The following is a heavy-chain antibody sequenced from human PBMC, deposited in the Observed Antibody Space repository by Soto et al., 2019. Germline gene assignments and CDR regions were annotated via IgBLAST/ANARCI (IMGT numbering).Heavy chain of an antibody. Sequence: GGSLRLSCAASGFTFTNYTMHWVRQAPGRGLEWVALISYDEIDKYYADAVKGRFTISRDNSKNTLYLQMDSLRAEDTAVYYCAGRSGSSDYWGRGTLVTVSS. V-gene: IGHV3-30*04. CDR1: GFTFTNYT. D-gene: IGHD3-10*01. CDR3: AGRSGSSDY. CDR2: ISYDEIDK. J-gene: IGHJ4*02.